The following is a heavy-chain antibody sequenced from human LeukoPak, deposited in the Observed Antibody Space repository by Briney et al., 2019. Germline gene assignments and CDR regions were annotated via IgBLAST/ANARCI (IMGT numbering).Heavy chain of an antibody. CDR1: GYTFTSYY. CDR2: INPSGGST. CDR3: ARDTKRSRARWENLGFDP. J-gene: IGHJ5*02. Sequence: ASVKVSCKASGYTFTSYYMHWVRQAPGQGLEWMGLINPSGGSTSYAQKFQGRVTMTRDTSTSTVYMELSSLRSEDTAVYYCARDTKRSRARWENLGFDPWGQGTLVTVSS. D-gene: IGHD1-26*01. V-gene: IGHV1-46*01.